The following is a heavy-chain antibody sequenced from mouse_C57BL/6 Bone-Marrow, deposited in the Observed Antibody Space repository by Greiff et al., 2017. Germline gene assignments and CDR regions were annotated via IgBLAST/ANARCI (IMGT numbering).Heavy chain of an antibody. D-gene: IGHD2-5*01. CDR3: ARPSLAYYSNYVNAMDY. J-gene: IGHJ4*01. CDR2: ISGGGGNT. Sequence: EVKVVESGGGLVKPGGSLKLSCAASGFTFSSYTMSWVRQTPEKRLEWVATISGGGGNTYYPDSVKGRFTISRDNAKNTLYLQMSSLRSEDTALYYCARPSLAYYSNYVNAMDYWGQGTSVTVSS. CDR1: GFTFSSYT. V-gene: IGHV5-9*01.